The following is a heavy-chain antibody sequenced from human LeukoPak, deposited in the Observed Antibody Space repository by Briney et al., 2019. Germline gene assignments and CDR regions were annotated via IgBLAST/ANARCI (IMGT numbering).Heavy chain of an antibody. CDR3: AKDILMTSVTTFVY. J-gene: IGHJ4*02. D-gene: IGHD4-17*01. CDR1: KFTFNNYA. Sequence: GGSLRLSCLASKFTFNNYAMSWVRQAPGKGLEWVSGITGRDGSTYYADSVKGRFTISRDNSKNTLFLQMSSLRPEDTAVYYCAKDILMTSVTTFVYWGQGTLVTVSP. V-gene: IGHV3-23*01. CDR2: ITGRDGST.